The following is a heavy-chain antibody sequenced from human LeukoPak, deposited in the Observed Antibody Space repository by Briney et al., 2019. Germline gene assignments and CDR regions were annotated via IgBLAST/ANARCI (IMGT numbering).Heavy chain of an antibody. CDR2: IDWDNDK. D-gene: IGHD3-10*01. CDR1: GFSLSTSGMC. Sequence: SGPALVKPTQTLTLTCTFSGFSLSTSGMCVSWIRQPPGKALEWLARIDWDNDKFYSTSLKTRLTISKDTSKNQVVLTMTNMDPVDTATYYCTRQLTTYYSGSGTYGFFDYWGQGTLVTVSS. V-gene: IGHV2-70*17. J-gene: IGHJ4*02. CDR3: TRQLTTYYSGSGTYGFFDY.